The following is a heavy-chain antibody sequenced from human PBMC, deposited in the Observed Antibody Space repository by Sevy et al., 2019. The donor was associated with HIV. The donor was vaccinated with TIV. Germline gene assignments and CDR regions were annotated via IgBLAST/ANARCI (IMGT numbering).Heavy chain of an antibody. CDR3: ARRGSISAWFDP. CDR2: IHYSGST. CDR1: GGSISSTSYY. J-gene: IGHJ5*02. V-gene: IGHV4-39*01. Sequence: SETLSLTCAVSGGSISSTSYYWGWIRQPPGKELEWIAIIHYSGSTYYNPSLKSRVTISVDTSKNQFSLKLSSVTAADTAVYFSARRGSISAWFDPWGQGTLVTVSS.